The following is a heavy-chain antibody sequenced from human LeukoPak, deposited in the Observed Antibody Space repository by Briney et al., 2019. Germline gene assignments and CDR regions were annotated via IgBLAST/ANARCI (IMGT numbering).Heavy chain of an antibody. V-gene: IGHV3-13*01. Sequence: PGGSLRLSCAASGFTFSSYDMHWVRQATGKGLEWVSAIGTAGDTYYPGSVKGRFTISRDNSRNTLYLQMNSLRAEDTAVYYCARGGTTVTANIDYWGQGTLVTVSS. CDR2: IGTAGDT. CDR3: ARGGTTVTANIDY. CDR1: GFTFSSYD. D-gene: IGHD4-17*01. J-gene: IGHJ4*02.